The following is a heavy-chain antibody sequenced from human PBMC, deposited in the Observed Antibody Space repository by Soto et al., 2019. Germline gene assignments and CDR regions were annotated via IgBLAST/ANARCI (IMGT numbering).Heavy chain of an antibody. CDR3: ARDPPLVEGLYAFDI. CDR2: IIPIFGTA. CDR1: GGTFSSYA. D-gene: IGHD3-16*01. Sequence: QVQLVQSGAEVKKPGSSVKVSCKASGGTFSSYAISWVRQAPGQGLEWMGGIIPIFGTANYAQKFQGRVTITADESTSTADMELRSLRSEDTAVYYCARDPPLVEGLYAFDIWGQGTMVTVSS. J-gene: IGHJ3*02. V-gene: IGHV1-69*01.